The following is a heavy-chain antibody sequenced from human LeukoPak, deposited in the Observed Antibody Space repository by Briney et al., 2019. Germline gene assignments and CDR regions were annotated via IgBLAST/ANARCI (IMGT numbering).Heavy chain of an antibody. J-gene: IGHJ4*02. CDR2: IRSKAYGGTT. Sequence: GGSLRLSCTVSGFTFGDYAMSWVRQAPGKGLEWVGFIRSKAYGGTTEYAASVKGRFTISRDDSKSIAYLQMNSLKTEDTAVYYCTRTISNYGGNSGFDYWGQGTLVTVSS. V-gene: IGHV3-49*04. CDR1: GFTFGDYA. D-gene: IGHD4-23*01. CDR3: TRTISNYGGNSGFDY.